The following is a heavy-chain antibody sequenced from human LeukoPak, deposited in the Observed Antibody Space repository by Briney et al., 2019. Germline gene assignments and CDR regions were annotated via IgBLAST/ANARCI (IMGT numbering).Heavy chain of an antibody. V-gene: IGHV4-34*01. CDR3: AMTGAGWELGY. CDR2: INHSGST. CDR1: GGSISSYY. J-gene: IGHJ4*02. D-gene: IGHD1-26*01. Sequence: PSETLSLTCTVSGGSISSYYWSWIRQPPGKGLEWIGEINHSGSTNYNPSLKSRVTISVDTSKNQFSLKLSSVTAADTAVYYCAMTGAGWELGYWGQGTLVTVSS.